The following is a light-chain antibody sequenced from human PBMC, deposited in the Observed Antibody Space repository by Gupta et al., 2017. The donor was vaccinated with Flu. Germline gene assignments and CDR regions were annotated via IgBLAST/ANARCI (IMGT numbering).Light chain of an antibody. CDR1: QSLLHSNGYNY. J-gene: IGKJ5*01. Sequence: DLVMTQTPLSLAVTPGEPASISCRSSQSLLHSNGYNYLDWYLQKPGKPPQLLIFLGSTRASGVPDRFSGSGSGTDFTLKISRVEAEDVGVYYCMQALQTPTFGRGTRLDIK. V-gene: IGKV2-28*01. CDR3: MQALQTPT. CDR2: LGS.